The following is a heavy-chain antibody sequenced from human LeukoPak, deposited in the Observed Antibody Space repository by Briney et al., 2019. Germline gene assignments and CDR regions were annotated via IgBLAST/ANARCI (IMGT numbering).Heavy chain of an antibody. J-gene: IGHJ6*02. CDR3: ARDWGAPTQYYYYGMDV. Sequence: ASVKASCKASGGTFSSYAISWVRQAPGQGLEWMGGIIPIFGTANYAQKFQGRVTITADESTSTAYMELSSLRSEDTAVYYCARDWGAPTQYYYYGMDVWGQGTTVTVSS. D-gene: IGHD3-16*01. CDR1: GGTFSSYA. CDR2: IIPIFGTA. V-gene: IGHV1-69*13.